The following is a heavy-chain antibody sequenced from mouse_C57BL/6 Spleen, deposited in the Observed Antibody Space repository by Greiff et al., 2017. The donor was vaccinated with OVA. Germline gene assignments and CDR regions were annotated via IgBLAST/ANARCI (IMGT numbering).Heavy chain of an antibody. CDR1: GYAFSSSW. V-gene: IGHV1-82*01. D-gene: IGHD2-4*01. CDR2: IYPGDGDT. CDR3: ARVYYDYPYAKGY. Sequence: VQLQQSGPELVKPGASVKISCKASGYAFSSSWMNWVKQRPGKGLEWIGRIYPGDGDTNYNGKFKGKATLTADKSSSTAYMQLSSLTSEDSAVYFCARVYYDYPYAKGYWGKGTSVTVSS. J-gene: IGHJ4*01.